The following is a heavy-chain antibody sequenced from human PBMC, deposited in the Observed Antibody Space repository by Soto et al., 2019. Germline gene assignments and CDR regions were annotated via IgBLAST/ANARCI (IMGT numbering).Heavy chain of an antibody. V-gene: IGHV3-7*01. D-gene: IGHD2-15*01. CDR1: GFSFSSYW. Sequence: EVQLVESGGGWVQPGGSLRLSCAASGFSFSSYWMSWVRQAPGRGLEWVANINQDGSDKYYVDSMKGRFTISRDNAKNSLYRQMNSLRAAATAVYYGARGYCRGGSCYGAGFDYWGPGTLVTVS. J-gene: IGHJ4*02. CDR2: INQDGSDK. CDR3: ARGYCRGGSCYGAGFDY.